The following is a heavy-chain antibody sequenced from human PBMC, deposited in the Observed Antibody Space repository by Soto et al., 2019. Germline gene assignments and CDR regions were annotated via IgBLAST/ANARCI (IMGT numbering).Heavy chain of an antibody. CDR1: GFNVRANY. J-gene: IGHJ4*02. Sequence: EVQLVESGGGLIQPGGSLRLSCAVSGFNVRANYMSWVRQAPGKGLEWVSVIYSGGTTYYADSVKGRFIISRDIPKNTLYLQMNILRAEDTAVYYCHGYGYWGQGTLVTVSS. CDR2: IYSGGTT. CDR3: HGYGY. D-gene: IGHD5-12*01. V-gene: IGHV3-53*01.